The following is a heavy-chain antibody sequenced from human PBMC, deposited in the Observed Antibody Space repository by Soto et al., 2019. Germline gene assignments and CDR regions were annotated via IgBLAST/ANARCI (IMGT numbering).Heavy chain of an antibody. V-gene: IGHV3-48*03. CDR2: ISSSGSTI. CDR1: GFTFSSYE. D-gene: IGHD5-18*01. Sequence: EVQLMESGGGLVQPGGSLRLSCAASGFTFSSYEMNWVRQAPGKGLEWVSYISSSGSTIYYADSVKGRFTISRDNAKNSLYLQMNSLRAEDMAVYYCARAGYSYGRGWFDPWGQGTLVTVSS. CDR3: ARAGYSYGRGWFDP. J-gene: IGHJ5*02.